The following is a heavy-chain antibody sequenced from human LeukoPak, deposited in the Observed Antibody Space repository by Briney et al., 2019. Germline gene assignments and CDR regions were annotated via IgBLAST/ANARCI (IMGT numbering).Heavy chain of an antibody. Sequence: QPGGSLRLSCAASGFTFSSYWMSWVRQAPGTGLEWVANINQDGSQKYYVDSVKGRFTISRDNAKNSLYLQMNSLRAEDTAVCYCARVTMVRGAPDYYYGMDVWGQGTTVTVSS. CDR2: INQDGSQK. CDR1: GFTFSSYW. J-gene: IGHJ6*02. CDR3: ARVTMVRGAPDYYYGMDV. D-gene: IGHD3-10*01. V-gene: IGHV3-7*04.